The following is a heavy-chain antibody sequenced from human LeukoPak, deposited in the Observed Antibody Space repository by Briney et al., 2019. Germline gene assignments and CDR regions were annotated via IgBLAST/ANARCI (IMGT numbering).Heavy chain of an antibody. Sequence: GGSLRLSCAASGFTFDNYAMHWVRQAPGKGLEWVALISWEGQTTYYADSVSGRFTISRDNSKNSLYLQMNSLRTEDTAFYYCTRDTDYGSATNYFDSWGQGTLVSVSS. CDR2: ISWEGQTT. V-gene: IGHV3-43*01. J-gene: IGHJ4*02. CDR3: TRDTDYGSATNYFDS. D-gene: IGHD3-10*01. CDR1: GFTFDNYA.